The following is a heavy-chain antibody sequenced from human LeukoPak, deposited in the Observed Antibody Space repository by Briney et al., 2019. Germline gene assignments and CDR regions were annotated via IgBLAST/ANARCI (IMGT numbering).Heavy chain of an antibody. J-gene: IGHJ5*02. CDR1: GYIFSRYW. CDR3: ARHRGGYGNYEDWFDP. CDR2: VYPGDSDT. V-gene: IGHV5-51*01. Sequence: GESLKISCKASGYIFSRYWIAWVRQVPGKGLAWMGIVYPGDSDTRYSPSFRGQVTISADTSISTTYLQWSSLKASDTAIYYCARHRGGYGNYEDWFDPWGQGTLVTVSS. D-gene: IGHD1-26*01.